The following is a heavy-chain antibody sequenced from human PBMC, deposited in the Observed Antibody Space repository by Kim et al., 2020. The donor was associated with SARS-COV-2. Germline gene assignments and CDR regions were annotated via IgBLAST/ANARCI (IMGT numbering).Heavy chain of an antibody. CDR2: ISYDGSNK. Sequence: GGSLRLSCAASGFTFSSYAMHRVRQAPGKGLEWVAVISYDGSNKYYADSVKGRFTISRDNSKNTLYLQMNSLRAEDTAVYYCASLRYYGSGSTWGMDVWGQGTTVTVSS. J-gene: IGHJ6*02. CDR3: ASLRYYGSGSTWGMDV. V-gene: IGHV3-30-3*01. D-gene: IGHD3-10*01. CDR1: GFTFSSYA.